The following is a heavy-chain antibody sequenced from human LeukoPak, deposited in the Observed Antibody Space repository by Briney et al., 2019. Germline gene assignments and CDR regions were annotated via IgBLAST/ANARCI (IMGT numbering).Heavy chain of an antibody. V-gene: IGHV3-30*18. D-gene: IGHD3-22*01. J-gene: IGHJ3*02. CDR1: GFTFSSYG. CDR3: AKSGFGAFDI. CDR2: ISYDGSNK. Sequence: PGGSLRLSCAASGFTFSSYGMHWVRQAPGKGLEWVAVISYDGSNKYYADSVKGRFTISRDNSKNTLYLQMNSLRAEDTAVYYCAKSGFGAFDIWGQGTMVTVSS.